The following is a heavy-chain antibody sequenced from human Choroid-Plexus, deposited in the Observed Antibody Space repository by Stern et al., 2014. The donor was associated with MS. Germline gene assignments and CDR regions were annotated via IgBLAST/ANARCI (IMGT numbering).Heavy chain of an antibody. CDR2: VSDDGSNK. CDR3: AKDRQYLTYFFDH. J-gene: IGHJ5*02. CDR1: GFTFGSCA. D-gene: IGHD2/OR15-2a*01. V-gene: IGHV3-30*18. Sequence: VQLVESGGGVVQPGRPLRLSCVASGFTFGSCAMHWVRQAPGQGLAWVAGVSDDGSNKYNADSVKGRFTISRDNSQNTLYMQMSSLRPEDTAVYYCAKDRQYLTYFFDHWGQGSLVTVSS.